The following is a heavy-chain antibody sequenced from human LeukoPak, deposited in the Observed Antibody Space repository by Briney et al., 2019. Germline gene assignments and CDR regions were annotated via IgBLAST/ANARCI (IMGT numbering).Heavy chain of an antibody. J-gene: IGHJ6*02. D-gene: IGHD3-22*01. CDR2: IYYSGTT. V-gene: IGHV4-59*08. Sequence: SETLSLTCTVSGGSISGYYWSWIRQPPGKGLEWIGYIYYSGTTNYNPSLKSRVTISVDTSKNQFSLKLNSVTAADTAVYYCATRSYYDTSGVYGMDVWGQGTTVTVSS. CDR3: ATRSYYDTSGVYGMDV. CDR1: GGSISGYY.